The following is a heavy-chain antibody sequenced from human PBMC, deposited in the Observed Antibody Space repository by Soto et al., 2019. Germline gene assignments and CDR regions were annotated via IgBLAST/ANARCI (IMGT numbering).Heavy chain of an antibody. Sequence: EVQLVESGGGSVQPGGSLRLSCAASGFTFSTFSMNWVRQAPGRGLEWVSYVSGGGRPITYADSVKGRITISRDNAKNSLYLQMDSLTDEGTAVYYCARDLGWAFDSWGQGTVVTVSS. V-gene: IGHV3-48*02. D-gene: IGHD6-19*01. J-gene: IGHJ4*02. CDR2: VSGGGRPI. CDR1: GFTFSTFS. CDR3: ARDLGWAFDS.